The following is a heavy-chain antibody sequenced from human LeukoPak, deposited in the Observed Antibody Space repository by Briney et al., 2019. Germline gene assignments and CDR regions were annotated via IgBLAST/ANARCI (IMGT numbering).Heavy chain of an antibody. CDR3: ARARGRYCSSTSCSNWFDP. D-gene: IGHD2-2*01. CDR1: GYTFTGYY. Sequence: GASVKVSCKASGYTFTGYYMHWVRQAPGQGLEWMGWINPNSGGTNYAQKFQGRVTMTRDTSISTAYMELSRLRSDDTAVYYCARARGRYCSSTSCSNWFDPWGQGTLVTVSS. J-gene: IGHJ5*02. CDR2: INPNSGGT. V-gene: IGHV1-2*02.